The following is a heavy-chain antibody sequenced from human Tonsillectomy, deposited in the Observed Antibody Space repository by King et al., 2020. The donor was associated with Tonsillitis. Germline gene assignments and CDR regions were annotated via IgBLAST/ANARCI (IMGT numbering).Heavy chain of an antibody. Sequence: VQLVESGGVVVQPGGSLRLSCAASGFTFDDYTMHWVRQPPGKGLEWVSLISWDGVTTYYADSVKGRFTISRDNSKNSLYLQMNSLRTEDTALYYCAKGQTFWSGYFDYWGRGTLVTVSS. D-gene: IGHD3-3*01. CDR3: AKGQTFWSGYFDY. CDR1: GFTFDDYT. CDR2: ISWDGVTT. V-gene: IGHV3-43*01. J-gene: IGHJ4*02.